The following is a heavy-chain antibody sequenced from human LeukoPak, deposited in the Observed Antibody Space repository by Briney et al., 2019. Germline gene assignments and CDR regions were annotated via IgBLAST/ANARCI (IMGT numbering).Heavy chain of an antibody. CDR1: GFIFSSYA. D-gene: IGHD1-26*01. CDR3: ARDFSGRGDAFDI. V-gene: IGHV3-33*01. J-gene: IGHJ3*02. Sequence: PGRSLRLSCAASGFIFSSYAMHWVRQAPGKGPEWVAIIWFDGSNTYYAESVEGRFTISRDNSKNTLYLQMNSLRAEDTAVYYCARDFSGRGDAFDIWGQGTMVTVSS. CDR2: IWFDGSNT.